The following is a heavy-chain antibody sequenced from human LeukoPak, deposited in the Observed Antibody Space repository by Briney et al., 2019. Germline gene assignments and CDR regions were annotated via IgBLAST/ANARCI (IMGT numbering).Heavy chain of an antibody. CDR3: ATVRFLESPIDY. CDR2: INPNNGGT. V-gene: IGHV1-2*02. CDR1: GYTFTDYY. D-gene: IGHD3-3*01. Sequence: ASVKVSCKASGYTFTDYYLHWVRQAPGQGLEWMGWINPNNGGTNYAQKFQGRVTMTRDTSISTAYMELSRLRSDDTAVYYCATVRFLESPIDYWGQGTLVTVSS. J-gene: IGHJ4*02.